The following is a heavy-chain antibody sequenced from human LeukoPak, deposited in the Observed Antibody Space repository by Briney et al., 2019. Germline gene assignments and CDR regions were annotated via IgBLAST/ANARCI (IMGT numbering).Heavy chain of an antibody. D-gene: IGHD1-26*01. V-gene: IGHV1-3*01. Sequence: ASVKVSCKASGYTFTSYAIHWVRQAPGQRLEWMGWISAGNGNTKYSQNFQGRVTFISNTSATTAFMELSSLRSGDAAVYYCARDSGSGSNDYWGQGTLVTVSS. CDR3: ARDSGSGSNDY. J-gene: IGHJ4*02. CDR1: GYTFTSYA. CDR2: ISAGNGNT.